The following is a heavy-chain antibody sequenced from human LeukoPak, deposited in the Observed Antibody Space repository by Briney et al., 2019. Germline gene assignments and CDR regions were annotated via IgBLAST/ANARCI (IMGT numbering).Heavy chain of an antibody. D-gene: IGHD6-19*01. V-gene: IGHV4-34*01. CDR1: GGSFSGYY. CDR3: ARERGWSYAFDI. J-gene: IGHJ3*02. CDR2: INHSGST. Sequence: SETLSLTCAVYGGSFSGYYWSWIRQPPGKGLEWIGEINHSGSTNYNPSLKSRVTISVDTSKNQFSLKLSSVTAADTAVYYCARERGWSYAFDIWGQGTMVTVSS.